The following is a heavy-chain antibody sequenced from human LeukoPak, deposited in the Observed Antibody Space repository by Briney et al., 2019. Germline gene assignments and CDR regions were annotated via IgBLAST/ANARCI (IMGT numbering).Heavy chain of an antibody. CDR1: GFTFSSYT. CDR2: LSGSRGSV. D-gene: IGHD3-22*01. V-gene: IGHV3-23*01. Sequence: GGSLRLSCKASGFTFSSYTVNWVRQAPGKGLEWVSGLSGSRGSVFYADSVKGRFTISRDNSKNTLYLQMDSLRAEDTAVYYCARAMMVVSNLWGVYDYWGQGTLVPVSS. J-gene: IGHJ4*02. CDR3: ARAMMVVSNLWGVYDY.